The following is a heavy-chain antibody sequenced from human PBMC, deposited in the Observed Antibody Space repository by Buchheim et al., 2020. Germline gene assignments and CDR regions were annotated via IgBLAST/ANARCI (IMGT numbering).Heavy chain of an antibody. CDR2: ISYDGSNK. CDR3: ARDLYDFWSGYYLSSPDY. V-gene: IGHV3-30*04. J-gene: IGHJ4*02. D-gene: IGHD3-3*01. CDR1: GFTFSSYA. Sequence: QVQLVESGGGVVQPGRSLRLSCAASGFTFSSYAMNWVRQAPGKGLEWVAVISYDGSNKYYADSVKGRFTLSRDNSNKPLSLQMNSLRAEDTAVYYCARDLYDFWSGYYLSSPDYWGQGTL.